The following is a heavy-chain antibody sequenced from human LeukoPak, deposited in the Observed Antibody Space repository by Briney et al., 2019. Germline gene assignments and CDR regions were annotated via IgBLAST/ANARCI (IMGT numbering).Heavy chain of an antibody. J-gene: IGHJ4*02. CDR3: AKGNSGYDSPLC. CDR2: ISGSGGST. CDR1: GFTFSSYA. D-gene: IGHD5-12*01. Sequence: AGGSLRLSCAASGFTFSSYAMSWVRQAPGKGLEWVSAISGSGGSTYYADSVEGRFTISRDNSKNTLYVQMNSLRAEDTAVYYCAKGNSGYDSPLCWGQGTLVTVSS. V-gene: IGHV3-23*01.